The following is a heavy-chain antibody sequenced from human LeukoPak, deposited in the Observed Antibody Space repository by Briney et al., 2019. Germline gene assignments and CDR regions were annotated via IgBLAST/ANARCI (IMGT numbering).Heavy chain of an antibody. D-gene: IGHD2-15*01. V-gene: IGHV4-30-4*08. CDR2: IYYSGST. CDR1: GGSIISGDYY. CDR3: ARESDIPMFDY. Sequence: SQTLSLTCTVSGGSIISGDYYWSWIRQPPGKGLEWIEYIYYSGSTYYNPSLKSRVTISVDTSKNQFSLKLSSVTAADTAVYYCARESDIPMFDYWGQGTLVTVSS. J-gene: IGHJ4*02.